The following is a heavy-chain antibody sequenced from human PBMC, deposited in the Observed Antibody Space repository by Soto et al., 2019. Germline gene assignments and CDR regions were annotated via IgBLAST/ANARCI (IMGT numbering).Heavy chain of an antibody. V-gene: IGHV4-39*01. CDR3: ARSDIVLVPAAMAGDYYYYYGMDV. Sequence: PSETLSLTCTVSGGSISSSSYYWGWIRQPPGKGLEWIGSIYYSGSTYYNPSLKSRVTISVDTSKNQFSLKLSSVTAADTAVYYCARSDIVLVPAAMAGDYYYYYGMDVWGQGTTVT. J-gene: IGHJ6*02. CDR2: IYYSGST. D-gene: IGHD2-2*01. CDR1: GGSISSSSYY.